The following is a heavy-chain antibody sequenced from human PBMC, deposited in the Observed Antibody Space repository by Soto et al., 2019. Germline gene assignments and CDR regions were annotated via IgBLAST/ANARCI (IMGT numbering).Heavy chain of an antibody. CDR2: INTDGSIS. D-gene: IGHD5-12*01. V-gene: IGHV3-74*01. J-gene: IGHJ4*02. CDR3: ARAVPSGYGNFNY. Sequence: VRQAPGKGLVWVSRINTDGSISSYADSVEGRFTISRDNAKNTLYLQMNSLRAEDTAVYYCARAVPSGYGNFNYWGQGTLVTVSS.